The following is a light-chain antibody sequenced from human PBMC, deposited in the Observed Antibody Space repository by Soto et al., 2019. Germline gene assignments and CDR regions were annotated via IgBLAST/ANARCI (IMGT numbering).Light chain of an antibody. J-gene: IGKJ4*01. CDR3: QQYDDWLRLT. V-gene: IGKV3D-15*01. Sequence: EIVMTQSPATLSVSPGERATLSCRASQSVNIYLAWYQQTPGQAPRLLIFGASYRATGISARFSGSGSGTEFNLTISSLQSEDFAVYFCQQYDDWLRLTFGGGTKVEIK. CDR2: GAS. CDR1: QSVNIY.